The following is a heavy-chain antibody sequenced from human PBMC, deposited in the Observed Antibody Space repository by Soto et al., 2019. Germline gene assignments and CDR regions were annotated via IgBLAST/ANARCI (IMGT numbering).Heavy chain of an antibody. CDR1: GGTFSRHA. J-gene: IGHJ4*02. Sequence: QVQLVQSGAEVRKPGSSVKVSCKASGGTFSRHAISWVRQAPGQGLEWMGGIIPIFGTANHAQKFQGRVTIIADESTSTVYMELSSLRSEDTAMYYCARDSYTTSASFGYWGQGTLVTISS. CDR3: ARDSYTTSASFGY. CDR2: IIPIFGTA. V-gene: IGHV1-69*01. D-gene: IGHD3-16*02.